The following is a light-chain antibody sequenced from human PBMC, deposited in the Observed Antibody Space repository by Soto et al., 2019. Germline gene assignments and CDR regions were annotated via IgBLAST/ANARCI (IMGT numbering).Light chain of an antibody. J-gene: IGLJ2*01. CDR1: SSNIGSYA. Sequence: QLVLTQAPSTSGTPGQRVTISCSGSSSNIGSYAVNWYQQLPGRAPKLLIYSDNQRPSGVPDRFSGSKSGTSASLAISGLQSEDEADYFCAAWDDSLNGVEFGGGTKLTVL. CDR2: SDN. V-gene: IGLV1-44*01. CDR3: AAWDDSLNGVE.